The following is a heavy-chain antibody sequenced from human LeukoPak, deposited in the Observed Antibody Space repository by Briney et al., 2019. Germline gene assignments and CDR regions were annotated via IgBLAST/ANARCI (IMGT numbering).Heavy chain of an antibody. D-gene: IGHD2-15*01. V-gene: IGHV5-51*01. CDR1: GYSFTTYW. J-gene: IGHJ4*02. Sequence: GESLKISCRGSGYSFTTYWIGWVRQMPGKGLEWMGIIYPGDSDTRYSPSFQGQVTMSADKSINTAYLQWSSLKASDTAMYHCARRQGCSSSSCPPDSWGQGTLVTVSS. CDR3: ARRQGCSSSSCPPDS. CDR2: IYPGDSDT.